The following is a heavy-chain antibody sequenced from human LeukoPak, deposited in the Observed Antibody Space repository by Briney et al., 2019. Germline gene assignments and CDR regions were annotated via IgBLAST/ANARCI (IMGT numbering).Heavy chain of an antibody. V-gene: IGHV4-34*01. CDR2: INHSGST. Sequence: PSETLSLTCAVYGGSFSGYYWSWIRQPPGKGLEWIGEINHSGSTNYNPSLKSRVTISVDTSKNQFSLKLSSVTAADTAVYYCARGDEGRAFDIWGQGTMVTVSS. J-gene: IGHJ3*02. CDR1: GGSFSGYY. CDR3: ARGDEGRAFDI.